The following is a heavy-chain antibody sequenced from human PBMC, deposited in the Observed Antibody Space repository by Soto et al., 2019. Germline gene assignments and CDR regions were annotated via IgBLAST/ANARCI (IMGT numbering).Heavy chain of an antibody. CDR1: GGSISSDY. CDR2: IYYSGST. Sequence: QVQLQESGPGLVKPSETLSLTCTVSGGSISSDYWSWIRQPPGKGLEWIGYIYYSGSTNYNPCLKSRVPISVDKSKNQYSLKLSSVTAADTAVYYCARLGIFGARFYDAFDIWGQGTMVTVSS. J-gene: IGHJ3*02. D-gene: IGHD3-3*01. CDR3: ARLGIFGARFYDAFDI. V-gene: IGHV4-59*01.